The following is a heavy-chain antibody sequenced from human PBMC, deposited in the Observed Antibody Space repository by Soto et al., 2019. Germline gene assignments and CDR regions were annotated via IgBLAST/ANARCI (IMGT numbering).Heavy chain of an antibody. CDR3: AREGGESSDGLYYFDS. CDR2: IYYSGNT. D-gene: IGHD3-16*01. J-gene: IGHJ4*02. CDR1: GGSTSSDNY. Sequence: SETLSLTCTVSGGSTSSDNYWSWIRQPPGKGLEWIGHIYYSGNTDYNPSLKSRLAISIDTSKNQFSLRLSSVTAADTAVYFCAREGGESSDGLYYFDSWGQGSLVT. V-gene: IGHV4-30-4*01.